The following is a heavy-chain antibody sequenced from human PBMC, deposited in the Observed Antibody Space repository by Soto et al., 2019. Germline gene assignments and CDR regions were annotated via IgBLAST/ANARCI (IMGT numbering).Heavy chain of an antibody. D-gene: IGHD5-18*01. CDR2: ISAYNGNT. J-gene: IGHJ4*02. CDR1: GYTFTSYG. Sequence: QVQLVQSGAEVKKPGASVKVSCKASGYTFTSYGISWVRQAPGQGLEWMGWISAYNGNTNYAQKLQGRVTMTTDTSTSTADMELRSLRSDDTAVYYCARGEEVGYSYGYNPTFDYWGQGTLVTVSS. V-gene: IGHV1-18*01. CDR3: ARGEEVGYSYGYNPTFDY.